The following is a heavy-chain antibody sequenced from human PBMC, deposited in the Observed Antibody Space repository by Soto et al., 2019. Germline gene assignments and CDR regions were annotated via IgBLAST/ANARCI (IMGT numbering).Heavy chain of an antibody. CDR1: GFTFSSYA. CDR2: ISYDGSNK. Sequence: PGGSLRLSCAASGFTFSSYAMHWVRQAPGKGLEWVAVISYDGSNKYYADSVKGRFTISRDNSKNTLYLQMNSLRAEDTAVYYCASTSNYVFRFGYWGQGTLVTVSS. V-gene: IGHV3-30-3*01. CDR3: ASTSNYVFRFGY. J-gene: IGHJ4*02. D-gene: IGHD4-4*01.